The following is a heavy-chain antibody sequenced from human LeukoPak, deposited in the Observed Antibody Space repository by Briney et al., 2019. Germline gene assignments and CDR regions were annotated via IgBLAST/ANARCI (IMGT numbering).Heavy chain of an antibody. Sequence: KPSETLSLTCAVYGGSFSSYYWGWIRQPPGKGLEWIGSIYYSGSTYYNPSLKSRVTISVDTSKNQFSLKLSSVSAADTAVYYCARASSGWGFYWGQGTLVTVSS. CDR3: ARASSGWGFY. V-gene: IGHV4-39*07. D-gene: IGHD6-19*01. CDR1: GGSFSSYY. J-gene: IGHJ4*02. CDR2: IYYSGST.